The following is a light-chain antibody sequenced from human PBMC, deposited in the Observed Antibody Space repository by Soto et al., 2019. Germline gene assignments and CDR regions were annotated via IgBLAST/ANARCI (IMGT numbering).Light chain of an antibody. CDR1: QGISNS. CDR3: QKYTRAPPP. CDR2: AAS. J-gene: IGKJ3*01. Sequence: DIQMTQSPSSLSESVGDRVTITCRASQGISNSLAWYQQRPGKVPKLLIYAASTLQSGVPSRFSGSGSGTDFTRTIRSLQPEDVATYYCQKYTRAPPPFGPGTKVDIE. V-gene: IGKV1-27*01.